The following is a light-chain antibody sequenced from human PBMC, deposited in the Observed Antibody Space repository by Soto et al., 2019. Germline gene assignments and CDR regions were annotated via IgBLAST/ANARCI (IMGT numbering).Light chain of an antibody. V-gene: IGLV2-14*01. CDR1: SSDVGGYNY. J-gene: IGLJ2*01. CDR2: DVS. Sequence: QSALTQPASVSGSPGQSITISCTGTSSDVGGYNYVSWYQQQPGKAPKLMIYDVSNRPSGVSNRFSGSKSGNTASLTISGRQAEDEADYYGRSYTSSSTLGVFGGGTKVTVL. CDR3: RSYTSSSTLGV.